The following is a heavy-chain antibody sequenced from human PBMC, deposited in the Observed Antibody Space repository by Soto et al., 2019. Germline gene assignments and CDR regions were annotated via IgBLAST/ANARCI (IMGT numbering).Heavy chain of an antibody. Sequence: QVQLVESGGGLVKPGGSLRLSCAASGFTFSDYSMSWIRQAPGKGLEWVSYISGSGSTIYYADSVNGRFTISRDNAKNSLHLQMNSLRAEDTGVYYCASGVAASHFYYYYMDVWGKGTTVTVSS. D-gene: IGHD2-15*01. V-gene: IGHV3-11*01. CDR1: GFTFSDYS. J-gene: IGHJ6*03. CDR3: ASGVAASHFYYYYMDV. CDR2: ISGSGSTI.